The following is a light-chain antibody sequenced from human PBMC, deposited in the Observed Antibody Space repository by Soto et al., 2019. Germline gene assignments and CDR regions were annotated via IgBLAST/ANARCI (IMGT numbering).Light chain of an antibody. CDR1: QSVTSRH. J-gene: IGKJ2*01. CDR3: QQYHTSPYS. Sequence: EIVLTQSPGTLSLFPGERVTLSCRASQSVTSRHLAWYQQKPGQAPRLLIFAASGRPPTVPSRFSGSGSGTDFTLTISRLEAEDFAVYFCQQYHTSPYSFGQGTRLEIK. CDR2: AAS. V-gene: IGKV3-20*01.